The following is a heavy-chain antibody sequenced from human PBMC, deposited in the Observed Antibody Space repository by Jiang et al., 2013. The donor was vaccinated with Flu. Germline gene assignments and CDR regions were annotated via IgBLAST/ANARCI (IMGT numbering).Heavy chain of an antibody. J-gene: IGHJ4*02. CDR3: TRGGGATDY. V-gene: IGHV6-1*01. CDR2: TYYRSKWYN. CDR1: GDSLSSNSAG. D-gene: IGHD1-26*01. Sequence: SQTLSLTCAISGDSLSSNSAGWNWIRQSPSRGLEWLGRTYYRSKWYNDYAVSVKSRITINPDTSKNQFSLQLNSVTPEDTAVYYCTRGGGATDYWGQGTLVTVSS.